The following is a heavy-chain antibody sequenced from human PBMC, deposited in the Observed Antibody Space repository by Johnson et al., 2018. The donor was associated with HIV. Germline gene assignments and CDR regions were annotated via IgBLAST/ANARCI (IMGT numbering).Heavy chain of an antibody. CDR1: GFTFDDYG. CDR3: ATGENLKWELRFVDAFDI. V-gene: IGHV3-20*04. D-gene: IGHD1-26*01. Sequence: VQLVESGGSMVRPGGSRRLSCAVSGFTFDDYGMSWVRQAPGKGLEWVSGITWNGGGTGYADSVKGRFTISRDNAKNSLYLQMNSLRAEDTALYYCATGENLKWELRFVDAFDIWGQGTMVTVSS. J-gene: IGHJ3*02. CDR2: ITWNGGGT.